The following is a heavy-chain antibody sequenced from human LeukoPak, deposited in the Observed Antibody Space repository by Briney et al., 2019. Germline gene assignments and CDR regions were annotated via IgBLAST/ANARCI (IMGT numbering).Heavy chain of an antibody. CDR3: ARLSYDYVWGSYRYTGMDY. CDR2: IYYSGST. D-gene: IGHD3-16*02. V-gene: IGHV4-39*01. J-gene: IGHJ4*02. Sequence: SEALSLTCTVSGGSISSSSYYWGWIRQPPGKGLEWIGSIYYSGSTYYNPSLKSRVTISVDTSKNQFSLKLSSVTAADTAVYYCARLSYDYVWGSYRYTGMDYWGQGTLVTVSS. CDR1: GGSISSSSYY.